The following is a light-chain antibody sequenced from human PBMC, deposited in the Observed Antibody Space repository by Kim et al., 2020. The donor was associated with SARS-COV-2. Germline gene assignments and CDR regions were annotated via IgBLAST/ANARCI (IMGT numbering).Light chain of an antibody. V-gene: IGKV3-11*01. CDR3: QQRTNWPPFT. J-gene: IGKJ2*01. CDR2: DAS. CDR1: QSVSNF. Sequence: EIVLTQFPATLSLSPGETATLSCRASQSVSNFLAWYQQKPGQAPRLLIYDASNRAPGIPARFSGSGSGTDFTLTISSLEPEDFAVYYCQQRTNWPPFTFGQGTKLEI.